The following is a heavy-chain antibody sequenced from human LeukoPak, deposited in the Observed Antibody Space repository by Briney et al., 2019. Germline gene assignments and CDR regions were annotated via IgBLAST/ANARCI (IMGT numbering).Heavy chain of an antibody. CDR1: GYSFTSYW. D-gene: IGHD3-22*01. V-gene: IGHV5-10-1*01. J-gene: IGHJ4*02. CDR3: ARHRPYYYDSSGYYYSDY. CDR2: IDPSDSYT. Sequence: GESLKISCKCSGYSFTSYWISWVRQMPGKGLEWMGRIDPSDSYTNYSPSFQGHVTISADKSISTAYLQWSSLKASDTAMYYCARHRPYYYDSSGYYYSDYWGQGTLVTVSS.